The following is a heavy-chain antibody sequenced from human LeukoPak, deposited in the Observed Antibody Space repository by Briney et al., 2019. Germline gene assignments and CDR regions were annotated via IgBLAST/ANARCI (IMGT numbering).Heavy chain of an antibody. V-gene: IGHV4-38-2*01. D-gene: IGHD1-26*01. CDR1: AYSISSGYY. CDR3: ARGGYSGSRYYYNYMDV. J-gene: IGHJ6*03. Sequence: SETLSLTCAVSAYSISSGYYWGWIRQPPGKGLEWIGSNYRSGSTYYNPSLKSRVTISVDTSKNQLSLNLSSVTAADTAVYYCARGGYSGSRYYYNYMDVWGKGTTVTVSS. CDR2: NYRSGST.